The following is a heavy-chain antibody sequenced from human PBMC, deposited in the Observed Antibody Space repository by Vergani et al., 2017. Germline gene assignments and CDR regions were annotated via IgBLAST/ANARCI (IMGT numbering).Heavy chain of an antibody. J-gene: IGHJ3*02. CDR2: IDWDDDK. V-gene: IGHV2-70*15. CDR1: GFSLSTSGMC. Sequence: QVTLRESGPALVKPTQTLTLTCTFSGFSLSTSGMCVSWIRQPPGKALEWLARIDWDDDKYYSTSLKTRLTISKDTSKNQVVLTMTNMDPVDTATYYWARIVSDSSGSSDALDIWGQGTMVTVSS. CDR3: ARIVSDSSGSSDALDI. D-gene: IGHD3-22*01.